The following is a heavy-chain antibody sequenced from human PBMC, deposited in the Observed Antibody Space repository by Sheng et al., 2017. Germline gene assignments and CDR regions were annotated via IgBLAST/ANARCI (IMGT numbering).Heavy chain of an antibody. CDR2: INHSGST. CDR3: ARGIYCSSTSCHATTYYFDY. CDR1: GGSFSGYY. J-gene: IGHJ4*02. Sequence: QVQLQQWGAGLLKPSETLSLTCAVYGGSFSGYYWSWIRQPPGKGLEWIGEINHSGSTNYNPSLKSRVTISVDTSKNQFSLKLSSVTAADTAVYYCARGIYCSSTSCHATTYYFDYWGQGTLVTV. V-gene: IGHV4-34*01. D-gene: IGHD2-2*01.